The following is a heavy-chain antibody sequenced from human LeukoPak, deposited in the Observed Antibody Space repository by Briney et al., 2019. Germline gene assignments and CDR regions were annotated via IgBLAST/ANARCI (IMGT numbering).Heavy chain of an antibody. J-gene: IGHJ4*02. D-gene: IGHD7-27*01. Sequence: GGSLRLSCAASGFTFSNYGMHWIRQAPGKGLEWVAVISYDGSNKYYADSVKGQFTISRDSSKNTLYLQMNSLRAEDTAVYYCAKDLTGDHREDYWGQGTLVTVSS. CDR3: AKDLTGDHREDY. CDR2: ISYDGSNK. CDR1: GFTFSNYG. V-gene: IGHV3-30*18.